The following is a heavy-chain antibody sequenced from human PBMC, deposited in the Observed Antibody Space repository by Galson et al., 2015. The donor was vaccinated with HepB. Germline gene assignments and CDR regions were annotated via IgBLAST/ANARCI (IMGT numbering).Heavy chain of an antibody. CDR3: ARDLSIYGSGSYYNEGGDYFDC. Sequence: SLRLSCAASGFTFNSYSMNWVRQAPGKGLEWVSSISRSTRYKFYADSVRGRFTISRDNAKNSLFLQMNSLRAEDTAVYYCARDLSIYGSGSYYNEGGDYFDCGGQGTLVTVSS. CDR1: GFTFNSYS. V-gene: IGHV3-21*01. CDR2: ISRSTRYK. D-gene: IGHD3-10*01. J-gene: IGHJ4*02.